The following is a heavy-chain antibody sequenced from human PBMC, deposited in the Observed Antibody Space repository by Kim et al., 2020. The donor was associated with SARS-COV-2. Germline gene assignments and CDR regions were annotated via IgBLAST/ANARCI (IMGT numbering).Heavy chain of an antibody. V-gene: IGHV5-51*01. CDR3: ARTSYGGAFDI. J-gene: IGHJ3*02. D-gene: IGHD3-10*01. CDR2: DS. Sequence: DSRYNPSFEGQVTISADKSITTAYLQWTGLKASDTAMYYCARTSYGGAFDIWGQGTMVTVSS.